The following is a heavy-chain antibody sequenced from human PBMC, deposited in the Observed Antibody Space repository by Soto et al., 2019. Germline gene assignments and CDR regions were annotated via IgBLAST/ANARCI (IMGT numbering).Heavy chain of an antibody. J-gene: IGHJ4*02. V-gene: IGHV5-51*01. Sequence: RGESLKISCKGSGYSFTSYWIGWVRQMPGKGLEWMGIIYPGDSDTRYSPSFQGQVTISADKSISTAYLQWSSLKASDTAMYYCARHQGYNWNDALFDYWGQGTLVTVSS. D-gene: IGHD1-1*01. CDR2: IYPGDSDT. CDR1: GYSFTSYW. CDR3: ARHQGYNWNDALFDY.